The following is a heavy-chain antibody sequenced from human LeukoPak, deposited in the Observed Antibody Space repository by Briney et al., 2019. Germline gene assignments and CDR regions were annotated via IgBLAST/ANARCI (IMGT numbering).Heavy chain of an antibody. CDR3: AREPSGWLQYPPPLDY. V-gene: IGHV4-4*07. J-gene: IGHJ4*02. Sequence: SETLSLTCTVSGGSISSYYWSWIRQPAGKGLEWIGRIYTSGSTNYNPSLKSRATMSVDTSKNQFSLKLSSVTAADTAVYYCAREPSGWLQYPPPLDYWGQGTLATVSS. CDR1: GGSISSYY. CDR2: IYTSGST. D-gene: IGHD5-24*01.